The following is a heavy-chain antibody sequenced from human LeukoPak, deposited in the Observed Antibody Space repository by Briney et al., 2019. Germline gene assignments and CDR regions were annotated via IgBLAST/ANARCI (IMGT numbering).Heavy chain of an antibody. V-gene: IGHV4-59*08. CDR3: ARHPLLEMAHDY. CDR2: IYDSGSSSPT. Sequence: SETLSLTCTVTGGSTTRYYWSWIRQSPGKGLEWIGYIYDSGSSSPTNYNPTFKSRVTISLDTSKNQFSLRLGSVTDADTAVYYCARHPLLEMAHDYWGQGTLVTVSS. CDR1: GGSTTRYY. J-gene: IGHJ4*02. D-gene: IGHD5-24*01.